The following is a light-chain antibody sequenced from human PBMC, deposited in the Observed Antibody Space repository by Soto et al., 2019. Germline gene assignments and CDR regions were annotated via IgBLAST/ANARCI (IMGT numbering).Light chain of an antibody. CDR2: EVS. V-gene: IGLV2-8*01. Sequence: QSALTQPPSASGSPGQSVTISCTGTSSDVGGYDYVSWYQQHPGKAPKLMIYEVSKRLSGVPDRFSGSKSGNTASLTVSGLQAEDEADYYCSSYAGSNNLVFGGGTKLTVL. CDR3: SSYAGSNNLV. CDR1: SSDVGGYDY. J-gene: IGLJ2*01.